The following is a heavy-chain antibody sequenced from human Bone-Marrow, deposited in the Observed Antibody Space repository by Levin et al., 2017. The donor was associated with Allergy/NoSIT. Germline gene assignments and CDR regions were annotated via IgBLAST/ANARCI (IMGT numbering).Heavy chain of an antibody. V-gene: IGHV3-30*14. CDR1: GFTFSTYV. Sequence: GESLKISCAASGFTFSTYVMHWVRQAPGKGLQWVALMSYDGSKKFYIDSVKGRFTISRDNSKNTLSLQMNSLRAEDTAVYYCARDLMATSDYHHVIDVWGQGTKVTVSS. J-gene: IGHJ6*02. D-gene: IGHD5-24*01. CDR2: MSYDGSKK. CDR3: ARDLMATSDYHHVIDV.